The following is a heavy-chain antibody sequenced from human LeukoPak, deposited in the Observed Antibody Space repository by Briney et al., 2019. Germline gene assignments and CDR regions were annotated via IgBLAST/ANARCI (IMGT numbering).Heavy chain of an antibody. J-gene: IGHJ4*02. CDR1: GGTFSSYA. Sequence: ASVKVSCKASGGTFSSYAISWVRQAPGQGLEWMGGIIPIFGTANYAQKFQGRVTITRGTSASTAYMELSSLRSEDTAVYYCATGDSSGYYQPFDYWGQGTLVTVSS. D-gene: IGHD3-22*01. V-gene: IGHV1-69*05. CDR3: ATGDSSGYYQPFDY. CDR2: IIPIFGTA.